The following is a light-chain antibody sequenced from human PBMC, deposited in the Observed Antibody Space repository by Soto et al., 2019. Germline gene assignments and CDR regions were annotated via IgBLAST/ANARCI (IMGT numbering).Light chain of an antibody. V-gene: IGKV3-15*01. CDR3: QQYNDWPRT. CDR1: QSVSSN. Sequence: EIVLTQSPATLSVSPGERVTLSCRASQSVSSNLAWYQQKPGQPPRLLTYGASTRAPAIPARFSGSGSGTEFTLTISSLQSEDFAAYYCQQYNDWPRTFGQGTKVEIK. CDR2: GAS. J-gene: IGKJ1*01.